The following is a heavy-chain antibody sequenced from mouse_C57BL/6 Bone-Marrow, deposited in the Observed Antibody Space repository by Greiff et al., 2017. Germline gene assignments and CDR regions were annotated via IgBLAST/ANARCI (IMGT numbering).Heavy chain of an antibody. D-gene: IGHD1-1*01. CDR1: GFTFSDSG. CDR3: ARNGYYGSSAWFAY. V-gene: IGHV5-17*01. CDR2: ISSGSSTI. J-gene: IGHJ3*01. Sequence: EVQGVESGGGLVKPGGSLKLSCAASGFTFSDSGMHWVRQAPEKGLEWVAYISSGSSTIYSADTVKGRFTISRDNAKNTLFLQMTSLRSEDTAMYYCARNGYYGSSAWFAYWGQGTLVTVSA.